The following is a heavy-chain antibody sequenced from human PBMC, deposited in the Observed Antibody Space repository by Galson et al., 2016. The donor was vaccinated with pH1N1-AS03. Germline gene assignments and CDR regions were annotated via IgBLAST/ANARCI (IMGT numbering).Heavy chain of an antibody. J-gene: IGHJ4*02. CDR1: GGTFGSYA. V-gene: IGHV1-69*13. CDR3: ARDCSGSYGLDY. Sequence: SVKVSCKAFGGTFGSYAVSWVRQAPGQGLEWMGGIIPIFGTRHYAQRFQGRVTITADESTTTASMELSSLRFEDTAMYYCARDCSGSYGLDYWGQGTQVTVSS. CDR2: IIPIFGTR. D-gene: IGHD1-26*01.